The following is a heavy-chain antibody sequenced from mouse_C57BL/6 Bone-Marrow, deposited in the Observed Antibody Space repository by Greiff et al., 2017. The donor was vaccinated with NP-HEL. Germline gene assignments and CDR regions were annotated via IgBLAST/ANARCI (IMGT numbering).Heavy chain of an antibody. Sequence: EVQVVESVAELVRPGASVKLSCTASGFNIKNTYMHWVKQRPEQGLEWIGRIDPANGNTKYAPKFQGKATITADTSSNTAYLQLSSLTSEDTSIYYCARTRGGSSLGAMDYWGQGTSVTVSS. J-gene: IGHJ4*01. CDR3: ARTRGGSSLGAMDY. CDR2: IDPANGNT. D-gene: IGHD1-1*01. CDR1: GFNIKNTY. V-gene: IGHV14-3*01.